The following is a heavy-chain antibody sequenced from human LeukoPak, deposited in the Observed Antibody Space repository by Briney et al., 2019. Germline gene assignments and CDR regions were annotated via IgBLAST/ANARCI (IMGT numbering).Heavy chain of an antibody. D-gene: IGHD3-22*01. Sequence: GGSLRLSCTASGFTFSTFHMHWVRQAPGKGLEWVAVVSYDGSNKYYADSVKGRFTISRDNSKNTLYLQMNSLRAEDTAVYYCARDHYDSSGYLFDYWGQGTLVTVSS. V-gene: IGHV3-30-3*01. J-gene: IGHJ4*02. CDR2: VSYDGSNK. CDR1: GFTFSTFH. CDR3: ARDHYDSSGYLFDY.